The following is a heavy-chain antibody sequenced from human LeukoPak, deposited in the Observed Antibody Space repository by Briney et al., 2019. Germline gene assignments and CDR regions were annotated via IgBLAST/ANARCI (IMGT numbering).Heavy chain of an antibody. V-gene: IGHV3-30*18. CDR1: GFVFSDCG. CDR3: VKEQNTGWYRVADY. J-gene: IGHJ4*02. Sequence: GGSLRLSCAASGFVFSDCGMHWVREAPGKGLEWGAVISYDGSEIHYADSVKGRFVISRDISKSTLHLQMNSLRVEDTAVYHCVKEQNTGWYRVADYWGQGTLVAVSS. CDR2: ISYDGSEI. D-gene: IGHD6-19*01.